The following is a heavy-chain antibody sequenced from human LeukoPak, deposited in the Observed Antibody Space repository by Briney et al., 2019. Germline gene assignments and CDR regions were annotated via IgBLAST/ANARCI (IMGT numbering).Heavy chain of an antibody. J-gene: IGHJ4*02. CDR1: GFTFSDYY. D-gene: IGHD5-24*01. V-gene: IGHV3-11*01. CDR2: ISSSGSTI. Sequence: GGSLRLSGAASGFTFSDYYMSWIRQAPGKGLEWVSYISSSGSTIYYADSVKGRFTISRDNAKNSLYLQMNSLRAEDTAVYYCARDREMATHYFDYWGQGTLVTVSS. CDR3: ARDREMATHYFDY.